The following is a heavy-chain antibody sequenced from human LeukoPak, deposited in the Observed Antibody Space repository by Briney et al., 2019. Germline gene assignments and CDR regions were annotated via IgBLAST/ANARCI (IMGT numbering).Heavy chain of an antibody. D-gene: IGHD3-22*01. CDR2: ISAYNGNT. Sequence: ASVKVSCKASGYTFTSYGISWVRQAPGQGLEWMGWISAYNGNTNYAQKLQGRVTMTTDTSTSTAYMELSSLRSEDTAVYYCARGRSSGYSYWYFDLWGRGTLVTVSS. V-gene: IGHV1-18*01. CDR1: GYTFTSYG. J-gene: IGHJ2*01. CDR3: ARGRSSGYSYWYFDL.